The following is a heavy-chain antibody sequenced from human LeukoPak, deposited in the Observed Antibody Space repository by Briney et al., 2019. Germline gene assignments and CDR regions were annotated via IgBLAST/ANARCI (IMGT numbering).Heavy chain of an antibody. CDR1: GASISDYY. CDR3: AIDYDSSGFRHFDL. D-gene: IGHD3-22*01. J-gene: IGHJ2*01. Sequence: SETLSLTCTVSGASISDYYGSWVREPPGPGLEWSGYIYYTGTTRYNPSLTSRGTISVDTSKRQFSLKLRSVTAADTAVYYCAIDYDSSGFRHFDLWGRGTLVTVSS. V-gene: IGHV4-59*01. CDR2: IYYTGTT.